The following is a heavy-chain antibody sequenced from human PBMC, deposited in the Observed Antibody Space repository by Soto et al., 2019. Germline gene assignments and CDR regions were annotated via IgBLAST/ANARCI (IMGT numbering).Heavy chain of an antibody. CDR3: ARVSGIGTFFDY. CDR1: GFTFSSYS. D-gene: IGHD1-26*01. Sequence: GGSLRLSCAASGFTFSSYSMNWVRQAPGKGLEWVSSISSSSNRIYYADSVKGRFTISRDNAKNLLYLQMNSLRAEDTAVYYCARVSGIGTFFDYWGQGTLVTVSS. V-gene: IGHV3-21*01. CDR2: ISSSSNRI. J-gene: IGHJ4*02.